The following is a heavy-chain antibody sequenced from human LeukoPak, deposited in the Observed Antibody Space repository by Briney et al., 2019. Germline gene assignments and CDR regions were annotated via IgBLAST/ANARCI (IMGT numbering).Heavy chain of an antibody. V-gene: IGHV4-4*07. Sequence: SETLSLTCTVSVGSISPYHWSWIRQPAEKGLEWIGRIYPSGSTNYNLSLKDRVTISIVRSKNQFSLKLSSVTAADTALYYCARDQKVPNNNFRYYYYMDVWGKGTTVTVSS. CDR2: IYPSGST. CDR1: VGSISPYH. J-gene: IGHJ6*03. CDR3: ARDQKVPNNNFRYYYYMDV. D-gene: IGHD4-11*01.